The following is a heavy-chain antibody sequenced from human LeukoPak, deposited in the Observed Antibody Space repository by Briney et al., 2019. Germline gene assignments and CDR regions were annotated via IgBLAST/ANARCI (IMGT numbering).Heavy chain of an antibody. CDR1: GTFISGCY. Sequence: SETLSLTCSISGTFISGCYWNWIRHPVGKGLEWIGRIYTSDSTYFNPSLKSRVTISLDTSKNQFSLNLRSVTAADTAIYFCARASAGIGTPFDKWGQGILVTVSS. V-gene: IGHV4-4*07. D-gene: IGHD6-13*01. CDR2: IYTSDST. CDR3: ARASAGIGTPFDK. J-gene: IGHJ4*02.